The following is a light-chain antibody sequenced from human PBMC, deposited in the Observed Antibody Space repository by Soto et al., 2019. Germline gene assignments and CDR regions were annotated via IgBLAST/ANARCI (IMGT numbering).Light chain of an antibody. CDR1: KSLLHRNGYSY. V-gene: IGKV2-28*01. CDR3: MQALQAPIT. J-gene: IGKJ5*01. Sequence: INIPQSPLSLPLTPGARAATSSCPSKSLLHRNGYSYLDWYLQKPGKSPQLLIYLGSNRASGVPDRFSGSGSGTDFTLSISTVEAGDVGVYYCMQALQAPITFGQGTRLEIK. CDR2: LGS.